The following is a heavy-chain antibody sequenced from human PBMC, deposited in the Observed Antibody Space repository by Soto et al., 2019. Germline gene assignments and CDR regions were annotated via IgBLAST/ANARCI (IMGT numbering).Heavy chain of an antibody. D-gene: IGHD2-21*02. CDR1: GDSMRSTSYY. V-gene: IGHV4-39*01. J-gene: IGHJ4*02. CDR2: ISYSGIT. Sequence: QLRLQESGPGLVKSSETLSLTCTVSGDSMRSTSYYGGWIRQPPGKGLEWIGIISYSGITYYNPSLRSRVTFAVDTSNNQFSLTLTSVTAADTAAYYCASQRQMPSYCGGDCPPPDFAHWGQGTPVTVSS. CDR3: ASQRQMPSYCGGDCPPPDFAH.